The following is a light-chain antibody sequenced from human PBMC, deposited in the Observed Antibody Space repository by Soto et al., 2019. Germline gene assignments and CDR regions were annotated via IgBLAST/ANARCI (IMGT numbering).Light chain of an antibody. J-gene: IGKJ5*01. CDR1: QSVSSY. CDR2: DAS. V-gene: IGKV3-11*01. Sequence: EIVLTQSPATLSFSPGERATLSCRASQSVSSYLAWYQQKPGQAPRLLIYDASNRATGIPARFSGSGSGTDFTLTISSLEPEDFAVYYCQQRSNWPSTFGQGTRLENK. CDR3: QQRSNWPST.